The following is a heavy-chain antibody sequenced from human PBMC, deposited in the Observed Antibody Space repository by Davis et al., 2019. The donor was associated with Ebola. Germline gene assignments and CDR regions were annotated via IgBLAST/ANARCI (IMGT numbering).Heavy chain of an antibody. D-gene: IGHD5-24*01. CDR3: ARYLEMATIDYFDY. J-gene: IGHJ4*02. Sequence: GESLKISCAASGFTFSSYAMSWVRQAPGKGLEWVSAISGSGGSTYYADSVKGRFTISRDNSKNTLYLQMNSLRAEDTAVYYCARYLEMATIDYFDYWGQGTLVTVSS. V-gene: IGHV3-23*01. CDR2: ISGSGGST. CDR1: GFTFSSYA.